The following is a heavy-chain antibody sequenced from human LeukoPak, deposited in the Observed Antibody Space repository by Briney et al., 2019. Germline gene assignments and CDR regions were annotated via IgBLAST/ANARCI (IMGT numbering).Heavy chain of an antibody. Sequence: SETLSLTCAVYGGSFSGYYWSWIRQPPGKGLEWIGEINHSGGTNYNPSLKSRVTISADTSKNQFSLKLSSVTAADTAVYYCAGGTRLGFLEWLNNWFDPWGQGTLVTVSS. J-gene: IGHJ5*02. CDR3: AGGTRLGFLEWLNNWFDP. V-gene: IGHV4-34*01. D-gene: IGHD3-3*01. CDR1: GGSFSGYY. CDR2: INHSGGT.